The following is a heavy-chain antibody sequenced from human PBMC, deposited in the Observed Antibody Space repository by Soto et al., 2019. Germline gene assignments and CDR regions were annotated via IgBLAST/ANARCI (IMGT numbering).Heavy chain of an antibody. V-gene: IGHV3-53*04. Sequence: GGSLRLSCAASGFTVSSNYMSWVRQAPGKGLEWVSVIYSGGSTYYADSVKGRFTISRHNSKNTLYLQMNSLRPEDTAVYYCARGDQLPLGGYGMDVWGQGTTVTVSS. D-gene: IGHD2-2*01. CDR2: IYSGGST. CDR1: GFTVSSNY. J-gene: IGHJ6*02. CDR3: ARGDQLPLGGYGMDV.